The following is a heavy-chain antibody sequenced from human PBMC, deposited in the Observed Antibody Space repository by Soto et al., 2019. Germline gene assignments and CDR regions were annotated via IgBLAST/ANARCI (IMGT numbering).Heavy chain of an antibody. Sequence: QVQLVQSGAEVKKPGSSVKVSCKASGGTFSSYAISWVRQAPGQGLEWMGGIIPIFGTANYAQKFQGRVTITADESTRTAYMELSSLRSEDTAVYYCARVLRYFDWLSSPSWFDPWGQGTLVTVSS. CDR1: GGTFSSYA. J-gene: IGHJ5*02. D-gene: IGHD3-9*01. CDR3: ARVLRYFDWLSSPSWFDP. CDR2: IIPIFGTA. V-gene: IGHV1-69*01.